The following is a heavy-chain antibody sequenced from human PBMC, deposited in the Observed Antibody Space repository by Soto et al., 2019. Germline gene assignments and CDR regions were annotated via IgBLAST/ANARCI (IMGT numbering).Heavy chain of an antibody. CDR3: ARCSAANSEYGMDV. CDR1: GESFIGYG. V-gene: IGHV5-51*01. Sequence: VSRTSSCQVAGESFIGYGIVLVRPIPGNGVKWIGIIYPGDSDTRYSPSFQGQVTISSDKSISTADLQWSSLKASDTAMYYCARCSAANSEYGMDVRGQGTMV. J-gene: IGHJ6*02. D-gene: IGHD5-18*01. CDR2: IYPGDSDT.